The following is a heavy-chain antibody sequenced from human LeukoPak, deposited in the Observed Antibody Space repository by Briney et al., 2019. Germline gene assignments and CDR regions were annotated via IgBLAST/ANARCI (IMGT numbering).Heavy chain of an antibody. CDR2: IKGKNDDGAT. Sequence: PGGSLRLSCAASGFTFDNAWMNWVRQAPGKGLEWVGRIKGKNDDGATDYAPPVKGRFTISRDDSKNTVFLQMNSLEIEDTAVYYCSTSDPAMINYFEYWGQGTLVTVSS. CDR1: GFTFDNAW. CDR3: STSDPAMINYFEY. D-gene: IGHD5-18*01. V-gene: IGHV3-15*01. J-gene: IGHJ4*02.